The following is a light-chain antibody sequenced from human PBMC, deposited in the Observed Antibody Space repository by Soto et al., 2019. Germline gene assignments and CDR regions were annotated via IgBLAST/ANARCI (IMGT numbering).Light chain of an antibody. CDR1: QSIGDS. V-gene: IGKV1-5*01. Sequence: DIQMTQSPSTLSASVGDRVTITCRSSQSIGDSLAWYQQKPGKAPKLLIYDASSLESGVPSRFSGSGSGTEFTLTLSSLQPDDFATYYCQQYDNYSPITFGQGHDWRL. CDR2: DAS. CDR3: QQYDNYSPIT. J-gene: IGKJ5*01.